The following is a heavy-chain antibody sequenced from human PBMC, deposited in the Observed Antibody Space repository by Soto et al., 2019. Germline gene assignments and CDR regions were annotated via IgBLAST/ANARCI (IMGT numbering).Heavy chain of an antibody. CDR3: AKNLHNGVPYYMDV. D-gene: IGHD2-8*01. J-gene: IGHJ6*02. CDR1: GFTFNTYT. CDR2: ISGSGSDI. V-gene: IGHV3-23*01. Sequence: PGGSLRLSCAASGFTFNTYTMTWVRQAPGKGLEWVSSISGSGSDIFYAASVRGRFTISRDNSRNTLYLHVSSLRAEDAAVYYCAKNLHNGVPYYMDVLGQGTTVTVSS.